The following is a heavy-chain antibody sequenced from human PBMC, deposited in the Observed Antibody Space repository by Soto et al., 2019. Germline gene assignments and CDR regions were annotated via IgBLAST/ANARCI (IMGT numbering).Heavy chain of an antibody. D-gene: IGHD2-15*01. CDR2: TWYDGSNK. CDR3: ARKGHCSGGSCYQYYYYGMDV. CDR1: GFTFSSYG. Sequence: QVQLVESGGGVVQPGRSLRLSCAASGFTFSSYGMHWVRQAPGKGLEWVAVTWYDGSNKYYADSVKGRFTISRDNSKNTLYLKMNSLRAEDTAVYYCARKGHCSGGSCYQYYYYGMDVWGQGTTVTVSS. J-gene: IGHJ6*02. V-gene: IGHV3-33*01.